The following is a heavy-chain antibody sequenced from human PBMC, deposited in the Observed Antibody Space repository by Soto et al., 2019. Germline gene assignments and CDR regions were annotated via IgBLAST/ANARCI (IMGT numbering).Heavy chain of an antibody. J-gene: IGHJ6*02. D-gene: IGHD3-22*01. Sequence: GGSLRLSCAASGFTFSTYSMNWVRQAPGKGLEWVSSISSSSSYIYYADSVKGRFTISRDNAKNSLYLQMNSLRAEDTAVYYCARYVSSGYYWQYYYYVMDVWGQGTTVTVSS. V-gene: IGHV3-21*01. CDR3: ARYVSSGYYWQYYYYVMDV. CDR1: GFTFSTYS. CDR2: ISSSSSYI.